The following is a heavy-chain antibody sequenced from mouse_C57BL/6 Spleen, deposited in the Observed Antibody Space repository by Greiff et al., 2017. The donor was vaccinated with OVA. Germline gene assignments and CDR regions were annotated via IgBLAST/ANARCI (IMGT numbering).Heavy chain of an antibody. CDR2: ILPNSGST. D-gene: IGHD2-3*01. Sequence: QVQLQQPGAELVKPGASVKLSCKASGYTFTSYWMHWVKQRPGQGLEWIGMILPNSGSTNYNEKFKSKATLTVDKSSSTAYMQLSSLTSEDSAVYYCARYYDGYCGGYFDVWGTGTTVTVSS. CDR1: GYTFTSYW. CDR3: ARYYDGYCGGYFDV. J-gene: IGHJ1*03. V-gene: IGHV1-64*01.